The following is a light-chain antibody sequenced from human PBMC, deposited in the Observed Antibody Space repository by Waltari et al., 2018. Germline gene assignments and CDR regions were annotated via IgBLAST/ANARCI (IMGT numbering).Light chain of an antibody. Sequence: QLVLTQSPSASASLGASVKLTCTLSSEHSSNVIAWLQQQPAKGPRYLMKVNSDGSHSKGDRIPDRFSGSSSGAEHYLTISSLQSEDEADYYCQTGGHGTWVFGGGTKLTVL. V-gene: IGLV4-69*01. CDR1: SEHSSNV. CDR3: QTGGHGTWV. J-gene: IGLJ3*02. CDR2: VNSDGSH.